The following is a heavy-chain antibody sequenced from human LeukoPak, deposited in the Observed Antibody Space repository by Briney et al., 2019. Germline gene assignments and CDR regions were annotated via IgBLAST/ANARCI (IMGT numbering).Heavy chain of an antibody. J-gene: IGHJ4*02. Sequence: GESLKISCAASGFTFSSYAMHWVRQAPGKGLEWVALISYDGSINDYADSVKGRFTISRDNSKNTLYLQMNSLRADDTAMYYCARGSYSSSWKTFDYWGQGTLVTVSS. CDR2: ISYDGSIN. CDR3: ARGSYSSSWKTFDY. CDR1: GFTFSSYA. D-gene: IGHD6-13*01. V-gene: IGHV3-30*04.